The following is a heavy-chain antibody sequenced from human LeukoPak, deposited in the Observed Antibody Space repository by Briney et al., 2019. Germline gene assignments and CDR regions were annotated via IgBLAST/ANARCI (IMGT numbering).Heavy chain of an antibody. CDR3: ARDSSRWGYDFWSGYFGDAFDI. CDR2: IYYSGST. Sequence: PSETLSLTCTVSGGSISSYYWSWIRQPPGKGLEWIGYIYYSGSTNYNPSLKSRVTISVDTSKNQFSLKLSSVTAADTAVYYCARDSSRWGYDFWSGYFGDAFDIWGQGTMVTVSS. D-gene: IGHD3-3*01. J-gene: IGHJ3*02. CDR1: GGSISSYY. V-gene: IGHV4-59*12.